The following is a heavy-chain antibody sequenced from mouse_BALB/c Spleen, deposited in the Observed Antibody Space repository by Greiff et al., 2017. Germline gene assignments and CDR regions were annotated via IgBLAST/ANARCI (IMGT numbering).Heavy chain of an antibody. D-gene: IGHD2-3*01. Sequence: VQLQESGAELARPGASVKLSCKASGYTFTSYWMQWVKQRPGQGLEWIGAIYPGDGDTRYTQKFKGKATLTADKSSSTAYMQLSSLASEDSAVYYCARNDGYYASYAMDYWGQGTSVTVSS. V-gene: IGHV1-87*01. CDR3: ARNDGYYASYAMDY. CDR2: IYPGDGDT. J-gene: IGHJ4*01. CDR1: GYTFTSYW.